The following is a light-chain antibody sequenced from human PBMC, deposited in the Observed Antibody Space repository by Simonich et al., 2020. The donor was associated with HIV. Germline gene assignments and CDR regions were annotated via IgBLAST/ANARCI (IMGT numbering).Light chain of an antibody. Sequence: SYELTQPPLVSVSPGQTASITCFGDKLGDKYACWYQQKPGQSPVLVIYQNSRRPSGIPERLSGSNAGNTATLTISGTQAMDEADYYCQAWDSTQGVFGGGTKLTVL. CDR3: QAWDSTQGV. CDR2: QNS. V-gene: IGLV3-1*01. J-gene: IGLJ3*02. CDR1: KLGDKY.